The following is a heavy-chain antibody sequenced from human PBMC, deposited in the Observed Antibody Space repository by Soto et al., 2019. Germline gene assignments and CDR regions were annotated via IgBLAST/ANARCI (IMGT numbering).Heavy chain of an antibody. J-gene: IGHJ6*02. CDR1: GFIFSMYS. CDR2: IPQDGVDG. Sequence: DVKLVESGGGMGQPGDSLRLSCEVSGFIFSMYSMSWVRQTPGKGLEWVAKIPQDGVDGHYADAVKGRFTISRDNGKNSLYLQMNNLRAEDTAVYYCARDHWILPAHDFFYGSDVWGRGATVTVSS. CDR3: ARDHWILPAHDFFYGSDV. D-gene: IGHD5-18*01. V-gene: IGHV3-7*03.